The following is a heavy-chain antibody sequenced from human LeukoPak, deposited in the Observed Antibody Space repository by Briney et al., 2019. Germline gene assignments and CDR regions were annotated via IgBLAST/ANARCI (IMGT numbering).Heavy chain of an antibody. Sequence: ASVKVSCKASGGTFSSYAISWVRQAPGQGLEWMGWINPNNGATKYAQKFQGRVTMTRDTSISTAYMELSRLTSDDTAVYYCTRPLAGDGTAAAQFASWGQGSLVTVSS. D-gene: IGHD6-13*01. CDR2: INPNNGAT. CDR3: TRPLAGDGTAAAQFAS. V-gene: IGHV1-2*02. CDR1: GGTFSSYA. J-gene: IGHJ4*02.